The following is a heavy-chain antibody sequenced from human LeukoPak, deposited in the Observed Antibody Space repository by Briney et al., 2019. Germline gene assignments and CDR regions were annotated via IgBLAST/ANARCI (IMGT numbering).Heavy chain of an antibody. CDR3: ARHPRIRGPSWFDP. CDR1: GGSINNGSYY. J-gene: IGHJ5*02. D-gene: IGHD2-15*01. CDR2: MYHSESA. V-gene: IGHV4-39*01. Sequence: SETLSLTCSVSGGSINNGSYYWGWIRQPPGKRLEWIGNMYHSESAYYNPSLESRVTVSIDTSKNQFSLRLSSVTAADTAVYYCARHPRIRGPSWFDPWGQGTLVTVSS.